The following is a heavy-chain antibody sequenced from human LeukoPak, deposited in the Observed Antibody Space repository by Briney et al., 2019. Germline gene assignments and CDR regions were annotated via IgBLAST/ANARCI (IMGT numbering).Heavy chain of an antibody. CDR1: GFTFSSCG. D-gene: IGHD4-17*01. Sequence: GGPLRLSCAASGFTFSSCGMSWVRQAPGKGLEWVSAISGSGGSTYYADSVKGRFTISRDNSKNTLYLQMNSLRAEDTAVYYCAKDPTVTTKYYYYYYMDVWGKGTTVTISS. CDR3: AKDPTVTTKYYYYYYMDV. V-gene: IGHV3-23*01. CDR2: ISGSGGST. J-gene: IGHJ6*03.